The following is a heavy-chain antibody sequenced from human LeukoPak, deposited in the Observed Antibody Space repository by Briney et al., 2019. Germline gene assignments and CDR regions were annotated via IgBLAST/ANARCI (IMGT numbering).Heavy chain of an antibody. J-gene: IGHJ4*02. CDR2: ISGDAGST. CDR3: AKDIYRGLDMATRPDY. V-gene: IGHV3-43*02. D-gene: IGHD5-24*01. Sequence: GGSLRLSCAASGFTFDAMHWVRQAPGKGLEWVSLISGDAGSTYYADSLKGRFTISRDDSKNSLYLQMNSLRTEDTAFYYCAKDIYRGLDMATRPDYWGQGTLVTVSS. CDR1: GFTFDA.